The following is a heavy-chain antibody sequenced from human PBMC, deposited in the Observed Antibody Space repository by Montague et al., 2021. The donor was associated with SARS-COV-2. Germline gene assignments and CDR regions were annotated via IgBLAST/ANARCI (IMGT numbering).Heavy chain of an antibody. D-gene: IGHD1-1*01. CDR1: GDSDSVDNAT. CDR3: TSGREGNYNVMDV. J-gene: IGHJ6*02. CDR2: TCYRSKRYN. Sequence: CAISGDSDSVDNATWNWDGHTPSLHPEWQGRTCYRSKRYNDYAVSVRGRVTINPDTSKNRFSLQLNSVTPEDTAIYYCTSGREGNYNVMDVWGQGTTVTVSS. V-gene: IGHV6-1*01.